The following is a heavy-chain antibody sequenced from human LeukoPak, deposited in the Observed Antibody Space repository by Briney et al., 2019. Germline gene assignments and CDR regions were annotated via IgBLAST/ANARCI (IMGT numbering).Heavy chain of an antibody. CDR3: ASRSSGWENYYYYYYMDV. Sequence: VASVTVSCKASGYTFTGYYMHRVRQAPGQGLEWMGWINPNSGGTNYAQKFQGRVTMTRDTSISTAYMELSRLRSDDTAVYYCASRSSGWENYYYYYYMDVWGKGTTVTVSS. V-gene: IGHV1-2*02. D-gene: IGHD6-19*01. J-gene: IGHJ6*03. CDR1: GYTFTGYY. CDR2: INPNSGGT.